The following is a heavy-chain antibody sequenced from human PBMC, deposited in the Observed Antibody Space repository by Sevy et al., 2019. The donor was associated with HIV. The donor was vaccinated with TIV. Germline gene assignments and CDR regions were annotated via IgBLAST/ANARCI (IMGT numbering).Heavy chain of an antibody. CDR1: GYTFTGYY. D-gene: IGHD3-22*01. Sequence: ASVKVSCKASGYTFTGYYMHWVRQAPGQGLEWMGWINPNSGGTNYAQKFQGRVTMTRDTSIITAYMELSRLRSDDTAVYYCARDQQAPRYYYDSSGYYDYWGQGTLVTVSS. J-gene: IGHJ4*02. CDR3: ARDQQAPRYYYDSSGYYDY. CDR2: INPNSGGT. V-gene: IGHV1-2*02.